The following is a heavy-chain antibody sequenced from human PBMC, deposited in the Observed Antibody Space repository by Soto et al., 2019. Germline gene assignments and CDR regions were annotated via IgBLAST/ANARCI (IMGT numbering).Heavy chain of an antibody. CDR1: GYAFIRYG. V-gene: IGHV1-3*04. CDR3: ARQDKSPFDY. CDR2: SNTANGNR. J-gene: IGHJ4*02. Sequence: ASVKVSCKASGYAFIRYGIHWVRQAPGQRLEWMGWSNTANGNRKYAEKFQGRVTITRDTSASTADMELSGLRFEDTAVYYCARQDKSPFDYWGQGTLVTVSS.